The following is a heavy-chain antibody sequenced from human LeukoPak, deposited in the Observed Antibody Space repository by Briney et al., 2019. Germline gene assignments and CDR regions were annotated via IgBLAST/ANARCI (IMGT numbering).Heavy chain of an antibody. V-gene: IGHV3-21*01. Sequence: PGGSLRLSCAASGFTFSTYSMNWVRQAPGRGLEWVSSISGSRSYIYYADSVKGRFTISRDNAKNSLYLQMNSLRAEGTAVYYCARDGDQYNWSPGPLFDSWGQGTLVTVSS. CDR3: ARDGDQYNWSPGPLFDS. CDR2: ISGSRSYI. D-gene: IGHD1-20*01. J-gene: IGHJ4*02. CDR1: GFTFSTYS.